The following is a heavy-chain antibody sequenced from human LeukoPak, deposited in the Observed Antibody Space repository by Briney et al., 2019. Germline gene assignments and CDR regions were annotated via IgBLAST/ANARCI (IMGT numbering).Heavy chain of an antibody. J-gene: IGHJ5*02. Sequence: PSETLSLTCTVSGGSISSYYWSWIRQPPGKGLEWIGSIYYSGSTYYNPSLKSRVTMSVDTSKNQFSLKLSSVTAADTAVYYCEVQWLVRGWFDPWGQGTLVTVSS. CDR2: IYYSGST. V-gene: IGHV4-59*04. D-gene: IGHD6-19*01. CDR3: EVQWLVRGWFDP. CDR1: GGSISSYY.